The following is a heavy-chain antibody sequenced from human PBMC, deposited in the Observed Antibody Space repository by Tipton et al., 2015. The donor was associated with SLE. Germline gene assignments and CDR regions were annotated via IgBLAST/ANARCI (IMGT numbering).Heavy chain of an antibody. V-gene: IGHV1-8*01. CDR1: GYIFTSRD. CDR3: RRDTRYQHARVV. J-gene: IGHJ4*02. CDR2: MNPNSGKT. Sequence: QLVQSGAEVKKPGASVKVSCKASGYIFTSRDINWVRQATGQGLEWMGWMNPNSGKTGYAEKFEGRVPMSTDTSTNKAFMELRSLRSDDTAVDYCRRDTRYQHARVVWGQGNLVTGSS. D-gene: IGHD2-2*01.